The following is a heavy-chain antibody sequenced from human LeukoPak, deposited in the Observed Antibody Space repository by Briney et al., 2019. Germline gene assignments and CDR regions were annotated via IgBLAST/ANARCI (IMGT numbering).Heavy chain of an antibody. CDR2: ISAYNGNT. D-gene: IGHD2-2*01. Sequence: ASVKVSCKASGYTFTSYGISWVRQAPGQGLEWMGWISAYNGNTNYAQKLQGRVTMTTDTSTSTAYMELRSLRSDDTAVYYCARPRYCSSTSCPGFDYWGQGTLVTVSS. CDR1: GYTFTSYG. V-gene: IGHV1-18*01. CDR3: ARPRYCSSTSCPGFDY. J-gene: IGHJ4*02.